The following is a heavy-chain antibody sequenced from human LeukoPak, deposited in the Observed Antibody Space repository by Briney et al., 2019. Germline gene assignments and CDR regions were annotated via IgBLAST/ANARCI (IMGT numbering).Heavy chain of an antibody. CDR3: ARARDHSSGWFYYYYYYMDV. Sequence: SETLSLTCTVSGGSISSHYWSWIRQPPGKVLEWIGYIYYSGSTNYNPSLKSRFTISVDTSKNQFSLKLSSVTAADTAVYYCARARDHSSGWFYYYYYYMDVWGKGTTVTVSS. J-gene: IGHJ6*03. V-gene: IGHV4-59*11. D-gene: IGHD6-19*01. CDR1: GGSISSHY. CDR2: IYYSGST.